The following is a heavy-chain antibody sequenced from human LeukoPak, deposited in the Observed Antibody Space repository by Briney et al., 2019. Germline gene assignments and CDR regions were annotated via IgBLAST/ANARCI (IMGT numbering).Heavy chain of an antibody. Sequence: PGGSLRLSCAASGFTFSNAWMSWVRQAPGKGLEWIGRIKSKTDGGTTDYAAPVKGRFTISRDDSKNTAYLQMNSLKTEDTAVYYCTKTRGDDSSGYYLFDYWGQGTLVTVSS. CDR2: IKSKTDGGTT. CDR1: GFTFSNAW. D-gene: IGHD3-22*01. CDR3: TKTRGDDSSGYYLFDY. J-gene: IGHJ4*02. V-gene: IGHV3-15*01.